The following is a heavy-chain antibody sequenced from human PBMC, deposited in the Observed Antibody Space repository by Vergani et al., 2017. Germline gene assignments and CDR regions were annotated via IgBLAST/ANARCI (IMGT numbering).Heavy chain of an antibody. V-gene: IGHV3-23*01. Sequence: EVQLLESGGGLVQPGGSLRLSCAAPGFTFSSYAMSWVRQAPGKGLEWVSAISGSGGSTYYADSVKGRFTISRDNSKNSLYLQMNSLRAEDTAVYYCAKDLAASSSWYEGGDYWGQGTLVTVSS. D-gene: IGHD6-13*01. CDR3: AKDLAASSSWYEGGDY. CDR2: ISGSGGST. CDR1: GFTFSSYA. J-gene: IGHJ4*02.